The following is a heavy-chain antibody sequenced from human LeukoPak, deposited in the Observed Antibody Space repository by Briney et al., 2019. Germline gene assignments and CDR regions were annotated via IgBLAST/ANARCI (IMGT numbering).Heavy chain of an antibody. CDR1: GYSVNTYW. V-gene: IGHV5-51*01. CDR2: IYPGDSDT. J-gene: IGHJ4*02. CDR3: AREGRSSSPMDY. Sequence: GESLKISCKGSGYSVNTYWIGWVRQMPGKGLEWMGIIYPGDSDTRYSPSFQAQLTISADKSLSTAYLQWGSLKAWDTAMYYCAREGRSSSPMDYWGQGTLVTVSS. D-gene: IGHD6-6*01.